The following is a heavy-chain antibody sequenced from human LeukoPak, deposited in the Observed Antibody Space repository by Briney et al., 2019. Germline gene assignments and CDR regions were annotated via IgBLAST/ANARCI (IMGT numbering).Heavy chain of an antibody. Sequence: ASVKVSCKASGYTFTSYDINWVRQATGQGLEWMGWMNPNSGNTGYAQKFQGRVTMTRNTSISTAYMELSSLRSEDTAVYYCAKQAKEKYSSSSRIVNYYYMDVWGKGTTVTVSS. CDR1: GYTFTSYD. CDR3: AKQAKEKYSSSSRIVNYYYMDV. D-gene: IGHD6-6*01. J-gene: IGHJ6*03. CDR2: MNPNSGNT. V-gene: IGHV1-8*01.